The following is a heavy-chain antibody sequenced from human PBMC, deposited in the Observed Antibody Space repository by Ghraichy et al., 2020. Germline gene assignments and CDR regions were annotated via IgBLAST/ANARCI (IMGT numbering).Heavy chain of an antibody. D-gene: IGHD3-16*01. Sequence: SETLSLTCTVSGGSISGYYWSWIRQPPGKGLEWIGYIHHSGSTNYNPSLKSRVTISLDTSKNQFSLKLSSVTAADTAVYYCARDVPGGGSNAWGQGILVTVSS. CDR3: ARDVPGGGSNA. CDR2: IHHSGST. CDR1: GGSISGYY. V-gene: IGHV4-59*01. J-gene: IGHJ5*02.